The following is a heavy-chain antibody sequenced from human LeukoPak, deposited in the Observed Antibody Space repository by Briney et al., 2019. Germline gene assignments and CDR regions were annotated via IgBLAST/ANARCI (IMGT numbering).Heavy chain of an antibody. D-gene: IGHD1-26*01. CDR3: ASGRATNFDY. CDR2: IYPGYSDT. Sequence: GESLKISWKGSGYSFTSYWHDWVRQMPGKGLEWMLSIYPGYSDTRYSPSFQGQVTISADKAISTAYQQGSRLKASETAMDYCASGRATNFDYWGQGTLVTVCS. V-gene: IGHV5-51*01. J-gene: IGHJ4*02. CDR1: GYSFTSYW.